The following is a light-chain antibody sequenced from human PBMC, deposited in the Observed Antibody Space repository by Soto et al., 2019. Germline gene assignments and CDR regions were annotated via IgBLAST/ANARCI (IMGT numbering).Light chain of an antibody. J-gene: IGKJ4*01. Sequence: IQLTQSPSSLSASVGESVTITCRASQDIDVYLNRYQHRPEKAPKLLIYDASSLESGVPSRFSGSGSGTEFTLTISSLQPDDFATYYCQQYNSYSPLTFGGGTKVDIK. V-gene: IGKV1-5*01. CDR3: QQYNSYSPLT. CDR1: QDIDVY. CDR2: DAS.